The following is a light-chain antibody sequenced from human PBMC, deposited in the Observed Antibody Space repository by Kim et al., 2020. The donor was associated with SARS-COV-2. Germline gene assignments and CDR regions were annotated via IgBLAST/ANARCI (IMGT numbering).Light chain of an antibody. CDR2: KAS. J-gene: IGKJ1*01. Sequence: DIQMTQSPSTLSASVGDRVTITCRASQSISIWLAWYQQKPGKAPELLISKASSLESGVPSRFSGGGSGTEFSLTISSLHPDDFATYYCQQYNSHSWAFGQGTKVDIK. V-gene: IGKV1-5*03. CDR3: QQYNSHSWA. CDR1: QSISIW.